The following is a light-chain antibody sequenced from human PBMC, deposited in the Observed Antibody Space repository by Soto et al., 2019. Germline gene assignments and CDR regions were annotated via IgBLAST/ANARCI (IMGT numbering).Light chain of an antibody. CDR3: QSYDSSLSGVV. V-gene: IGLV1-40*01. Sequence: QSVLTQPPSVSGGPGQRVTISCTGSSSNIGAGHDVHWYQQIPGTVPKLLIYGSTNRPSGVPDRFSGSKSGTSASLAITGLQAEDEADYYCQSYDSSLSGVVFGGGTKLTVL. CDR2: GST. J-gene: IGLJ2*01. CDR1: SSNIGAGHD.